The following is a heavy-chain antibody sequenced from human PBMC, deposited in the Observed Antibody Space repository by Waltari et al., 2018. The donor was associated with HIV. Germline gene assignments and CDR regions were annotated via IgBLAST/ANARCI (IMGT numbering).Heavy chain of an antibody. V-gene: IGHV3-48*01. CDR1: GSTFGTYR. CDR3: ARDADHWEQHYFDV. J-gene: IGHJ4*02. D-gene: IGHD7-27*01. CDR2: ISSGGSVV. Sequence: VQLGESGGGWVQPGGSLGLSCPASGSTFGTYRMNWVSQAPGRGLEWVSYISSGGSVVYYADSVKGRFTISRDNAKNSLYLEMNSLTVDDTALYFCARDADHWEQHYFDVWGQGTPVTVSP.